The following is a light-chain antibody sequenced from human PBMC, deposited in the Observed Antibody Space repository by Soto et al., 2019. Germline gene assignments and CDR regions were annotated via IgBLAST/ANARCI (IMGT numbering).Light chain of an antibody. CDR3: SSYTSSSTA. Sequence: QSVLTQPASVSGSPGQSITISCTGTSSDVGGYNYVSWYQQHPGKAPKLMIYDVSNRPSGVSNRFSGSKSGNTASLTISGLQAEDEADYYCSSYTSSSTAFRTGTKLTVL. V-gene: IGLV2-14*03. CDR2: DVS. CDR1: SSDVGGYNY. J-gene: IGLJ1*01.